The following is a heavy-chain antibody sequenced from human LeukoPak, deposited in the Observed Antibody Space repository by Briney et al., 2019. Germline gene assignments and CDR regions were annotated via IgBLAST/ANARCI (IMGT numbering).Heavy chain of an antibody. CDR1: GFTFSDYW. J-gene: IGHJ5*02. D-gene: IGHD2-8*02. CDR2: IKQDGSEK. V-gene: IGHV3-7*01. CDR3: ASENWWNWFDP. Sequence: GGSLRLSCAASGFTFSDYWMTWVRQAPGKGLEWVANIKQDGSEKYYVDSVKGRFTISRDNAKNSLYLQMNSLRAEDTAVYYCASENWWNWFDPWGQGTLVTVSS.